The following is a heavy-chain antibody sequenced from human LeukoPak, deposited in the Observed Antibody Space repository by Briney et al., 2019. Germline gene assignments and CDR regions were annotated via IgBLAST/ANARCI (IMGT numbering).Heavy chain of an antibody. Sequence: SETLSLTCTVSGGSISSGDYYWSWIRQPPGKGLEWIGYIYYSGSTYYNPSLKSRVTISVDTSKNQFSLKLSSVTAADTAVYSCARHFLYSSSSWFDYWGQGTLVTVSS. J-gene: IGHJ4*02. CDR1: GGSISSGDYY. V-gene: IGHV4-30-4*01. CDR3: ARHFLYSSSSWFDY. CDR2: IYYSGST. D-gene: IGHD6-6*01.